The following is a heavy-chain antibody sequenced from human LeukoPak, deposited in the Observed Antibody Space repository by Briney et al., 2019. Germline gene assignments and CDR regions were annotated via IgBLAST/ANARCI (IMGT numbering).Heavy chain of an antibody. CDR2: ISSGSLYI. CDR1: GFTFSSYN. D-gene: IGHD2-15*01. CDR3: ARSGGSRGDAFDI. V-gene: IGHV3-21*01. Sequence: GGSLRLSCAASGFTFSSYNMNWVRQAPGKGREWVSCISSGSLYIYYAASLKGRFTISRDNAKNSLYLQMNSLRADDTAVYYCARSGGSRGDAFDIWGQGTMVTVSS. J-gene: IGHJ3*02.